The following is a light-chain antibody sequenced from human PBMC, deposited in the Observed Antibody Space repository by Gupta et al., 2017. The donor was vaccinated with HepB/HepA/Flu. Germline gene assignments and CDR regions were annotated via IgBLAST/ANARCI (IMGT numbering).Light chain of an antibody. Sequence: AIQMTQSPSALSASVGDRITITCRESQAIRNDLGWYQQKPGKAPKLLIYAASRLQSGVPSRFSGSRSGTHFTLIISSLQPEDSATYYCLQDYNYPWTFGQGTRVEIK. J-gene: IGKJ1*01. CDR1: QAIRND. CDR2: AAS. CDR3: LQDYNYPWT. V-gene: IGKV1-6*01.